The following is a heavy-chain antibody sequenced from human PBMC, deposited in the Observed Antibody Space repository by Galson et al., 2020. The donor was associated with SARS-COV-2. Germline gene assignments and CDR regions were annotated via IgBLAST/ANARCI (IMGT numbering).Heavy chain of an antibody. Sequence: QLGESLKISCAASGFAFSSYAMHWVRLAPGKGLEWVAGILFDGSYESYADSVKGRFTISRDKTKNILYLQMNSLRPEDAAVYYCARFPSGDFWSGYYYMDVWGKGTTVTVSS. J-gene: IGHJ6*03. D-gene: IGHD3-3*01. CDR2: ILFDGSYE. CDR3: ARFPSGDFWSGYYYMDV. V-gene: IGHV3-30*04. CDR1: GFAFSSYA.